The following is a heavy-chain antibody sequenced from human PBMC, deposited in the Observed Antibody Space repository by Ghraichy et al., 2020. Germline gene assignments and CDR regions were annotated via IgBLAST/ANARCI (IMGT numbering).Heavy chain of an antibody. V-gene: IGHV3-21*01. Sequence: GGSLRLSCAASGFTFISYSMNWVRLAPGKGLEWVSSISSSSSYIYYADSVKGRFTISRDNAKNSLYLQMNSLRAEDTAVYYCARDSSVVTAIWAPDYWGQGTLVTVSS. CDR3: ARDSSVVTAIWAPDY. CDR1: GFTFISYS. J-gene: IGHJ4*02. D-gene: IGHD2-21*02. CDR2: ISSSSSYI.